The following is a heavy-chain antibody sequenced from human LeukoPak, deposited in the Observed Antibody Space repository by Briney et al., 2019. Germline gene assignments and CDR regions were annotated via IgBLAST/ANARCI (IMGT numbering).Heavy chain of an antibody. D-gene: IGHD2-15*01. J-gene: IGHJ2*01. CDR1: GFTFSSYA. CDR2: ISGSGGST. CDR3: AKDGYRYCSGGSCYSVRWYFDL. V-gene: IGHV3-23*01. Sequence: GGSLRLSCAASGFTFSSYAMSWVRQAPGKGLEWVSAISGSGGSTYYADSVKGRFTISRDNSKNTLYLQMNSLRAEDTAVYYCAKDGYRYCSGGSCYSVRWYFDLWGRGTLVTVSS.